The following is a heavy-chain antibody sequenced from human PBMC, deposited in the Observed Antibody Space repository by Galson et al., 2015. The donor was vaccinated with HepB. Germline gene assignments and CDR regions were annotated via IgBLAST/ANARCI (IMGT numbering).Heavy chain of an antibody. CDR1: GFTFSSYW. J-gene: IGHJ3*02. Sequence: SLRLSCAASGFTFSSYWMNWVRQAPGKGLEWVANIKQDGSEKHYVDSVKGRFTISRDNVKNSLYLQMSSLRAEDTAVYYCARAIYGDRGSDAFDIWGQGTMVTVSS. CDR2: IKQDGSEK. V-gene: IGHV3-7*01. D-gene: IGHD4-17*01. CDR3: ARAIYGDRGSDAFDI.